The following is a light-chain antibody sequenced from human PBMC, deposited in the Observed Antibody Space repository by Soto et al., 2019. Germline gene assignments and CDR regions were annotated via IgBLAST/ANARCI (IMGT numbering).Light chain of an antibody. CDR2: DVS. CDR1: SSDVGGYNY. J-gene: IGLJ2*01. Sequence: QSALTQPASVFGSPGQSSTISCTGTSSDVGGYNYVSCYQQHPGKAPKLMIYDVSNRPSGVSNRFSGSKSGNTASLTISGLQAEDEADYYCSSYTSSSTVVFGGGTKLTVL. CDR3: SSYTSSSTVV. V-gene: IGLV2-14*01.